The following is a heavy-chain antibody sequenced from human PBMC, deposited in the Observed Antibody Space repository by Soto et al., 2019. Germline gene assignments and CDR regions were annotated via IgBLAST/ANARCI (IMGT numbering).Heavy chain of an antibody. V-gene: IGHV1-8*01. CDR1: GYSFTDYD. CDR3: ARGKLATFTDF. D-gene: IGHD5-12*01. J-gene: IGHJ4*02. CDR2: MNPNTGNT. Sequence: QVQLVQSGAEVKKPGAPVKVSCKASGYSFTDYDINWVRQSTGQGLEWMGWMNPNTGNTRYAQKFQGRFIMTRDTSISTAYMELGSLRSEDTAVYYCARGKLATFTDFWGQGTLVTVSS.